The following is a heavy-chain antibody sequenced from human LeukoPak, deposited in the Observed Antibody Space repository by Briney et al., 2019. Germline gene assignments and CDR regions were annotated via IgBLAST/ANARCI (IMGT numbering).Heavy chain of an antibody. D-gene: IGHD5-12*01. Sequence: ASVKVSCKASGYTFTSYGISWVRQAPGQGLEWMGWISAYNGNTNYAQKLQGRVTMTTDTSTSTAYMELRSLRSDDTAVYYCARTSKRWLQFGALDIWGQGTMVTVSS. CDR2: ISAYNGNT. CDR1: GYTFTSYG. J-gene: IGHJ3*02. CDR3: ARTSKRWLQFGALDI. V-gene: IGHV1-18*01.